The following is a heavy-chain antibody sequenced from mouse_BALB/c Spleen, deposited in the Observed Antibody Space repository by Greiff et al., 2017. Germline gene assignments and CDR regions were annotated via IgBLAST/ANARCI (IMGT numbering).Heavy chain of an antibody. D-gene: IGHD3-2*01. J-gene: IGHJ2*01. CDR2: IDTSDSYT. V-gene: IGHV1-69*01. CDR3: ARETARAYFDY. CDR1: GYTFTDYW. Sequence: VQLQQSGAELVMPGASVKMSCKASGYTFTDYWMHWVKQRPGQGLEWIGAIDTSDSYTSYNQKFKGKATLTVDESSSTAYMQLSSLTSEDSAVYYCARETARAYFDYWGQGTTLTVSS.